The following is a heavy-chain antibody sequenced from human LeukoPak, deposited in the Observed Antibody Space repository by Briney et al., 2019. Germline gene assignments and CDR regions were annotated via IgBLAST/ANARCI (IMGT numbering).Heavy chain of an antibody. CDR2: IKEDGSGK. Sequence: GESLRLSCAASEFTFGSFWMSWVRQAPGKGLEWVANIKEDGSGKYYVDSVKGRFTISRDNAKNSLYLQMNSLRAEDTAVYYCARDYRARLDYWGQGTLVTVSS. CDR1: EFTFGSFW. J-gene: IGHJ4*02. V-gene: IGHV3-7*01. CDR3: ARDYRARLDY.